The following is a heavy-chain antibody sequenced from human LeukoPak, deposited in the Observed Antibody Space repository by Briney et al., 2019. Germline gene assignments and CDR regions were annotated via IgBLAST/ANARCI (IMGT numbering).Heavy chain of an antibody. J-gene: IGHJ6*03. CDR2: IIPIFGTA. CDR1: GGTFSSYA. V-gene: IGHV1-69*05. Sequence: VASVKVSCKASGGTFSSYAISWVRQAPGQGLEWMGRIIPIFGTANYAQKFQGRVTITTDESTSTAYMELSSLRSEDTAVYYCARDIAMAYYMDVWGKGTTVTVSS. CDR3: ARDIAMAYYMDV. D-gene: IGHD5-18*01.